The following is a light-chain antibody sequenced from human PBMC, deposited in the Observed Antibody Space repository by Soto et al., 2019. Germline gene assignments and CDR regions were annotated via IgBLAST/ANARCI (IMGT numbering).Light chain of an antibody. V-gene: IGKV3-20*01. CDR1: QSVSSSH. J-gene: IGKJ1*01. CDR2: GAS. Sequence: ETVLTQSPGTLSLSPGERATLSCSASQSVSSSHLTWYQQKPGPAPRLLIYGASSRATGIPDRFSGSGSGTDFTLTIIRLEPEDCALYYCQQFASSPWTFGQGTKVQIK. CDR3: QQFASSPWT.